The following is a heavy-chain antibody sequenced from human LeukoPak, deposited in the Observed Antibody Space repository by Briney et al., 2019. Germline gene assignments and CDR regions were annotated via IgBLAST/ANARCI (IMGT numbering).Heavy chain of an antibody. CDR2: IYYSGST. V-gene: IGHV4-59*12. CDR1: GGSISSYY. CDR3: AREVDSSYYYGSGSRHFDY. Sequence: SETLSLTCTVSGGSISSYYWSWIRQPPGKGLEWIGYIYYSGSTNYNPSLKSRVTISLDTSKNQFSLKLSSVTAADTAVYYCAREVDSSYYYGSGSRHFDYWGQGTLVAVSS. D-gene: IGHD3-10*01. J-gene: IGHJ4*02.